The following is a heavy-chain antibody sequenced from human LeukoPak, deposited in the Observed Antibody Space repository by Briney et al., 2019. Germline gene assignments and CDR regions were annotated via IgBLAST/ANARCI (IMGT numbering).Heavy chain of an antibody. CDR3: ARDGGFGFSTAFDI. Sequence: ASVKVSCKASGYTFTSYGIRWVRQAPGQGLEWMGWISAYNGNTNYAQKLQGRVTMTTDTSTSTAYMELSRLRSDDTAVYYCARDGGFGFSTAFDIWGQGTMVTVSS. CDR1: GYTFTSYG. D-gene: IGHD3-10*01. V-gene: IGHV1-18*01. J-gene: IGHJ3*02. CDR2: ISAYNGNT.